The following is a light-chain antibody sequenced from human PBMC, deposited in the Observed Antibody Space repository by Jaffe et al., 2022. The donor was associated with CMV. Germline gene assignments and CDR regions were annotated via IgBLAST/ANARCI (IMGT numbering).Light chain of an antibody. J-gene: IGKJ2*01. Sequence: DIQMTQSPSTLSASVGDRVTITCRASQRITSYLTWYQQKPGKAPNLLIYGASSLQSGVPSRFSGSGSGTDFTLTISTLQPEDFATYYCQQTYSIPYTFGQGTKLQIK. CDR3: QQTYSIPYT. CDR1: QRITSY. V-gene: IGKV1-39*01. CDR2: GAS.